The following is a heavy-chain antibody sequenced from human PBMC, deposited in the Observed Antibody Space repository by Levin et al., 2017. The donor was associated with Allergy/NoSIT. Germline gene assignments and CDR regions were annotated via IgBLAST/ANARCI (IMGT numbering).Heavy chain of an antibody. D-gene: IGHD6-19*01. Sequence: KPSETLSLTCAVSGGSISSSNWWSWVRQSPGTGLEWIGEIYHSGSTNYNPSLKSRVTMSVDKSKNQFFLNLTSVTAADTAVYYCARDRSGWTLDNWGQGTLVTVSS. J-gene: IGHJ4*02. V-gene: IGHV4-4*02. CDR1: GGSISSSNW. CDR2: IYHSGST. CDR3: ARDRSGWTLDN.